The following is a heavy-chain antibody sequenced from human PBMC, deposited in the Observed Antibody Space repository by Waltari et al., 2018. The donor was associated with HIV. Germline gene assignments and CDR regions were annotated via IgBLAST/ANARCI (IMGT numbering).Heavy chain of an antibody. D-gene: IGHD3-10*01. J-gene: IGHJ6*02. Sequence: EVRLVESGGGLVQPGGSLKLSCAASGFTFSGSALHWVRQASGKGVACFARMRSKANSDATADAASVKGRFTISRDDSKNTAYLQMNSLKTEATAVYYCTRQGGDIYYYYYGMDVWGQVTTVTVSS. V-gene: IGHV3-73*01. CDR2: MRSKANSDAT. CDR1: GFTFSGSA. CDR3: TRQGGDIYYYYYGMDV.